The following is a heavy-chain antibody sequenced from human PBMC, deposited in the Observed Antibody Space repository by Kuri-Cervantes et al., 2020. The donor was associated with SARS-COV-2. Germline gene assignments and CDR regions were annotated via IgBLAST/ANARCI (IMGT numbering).Heavy chain of an antibody. D-gene: IGHD5-18*01. J-gene: IGHJ6*02. Sequence: SETLSLTCAVYGGSFSGYYWSWIRQPPGKGLEWIGEINHSGSTNYNPSLKSRVTISVDTSKNQFSLKLSSVTAADTAVYYCARVRGYSYFHYYYGMDVWGQGTTVTVSS. CDR3: ARVRGYSYFHYYYGMDV. CDR1: GGSFSGYY. V-gene: IGHV4-34*01. CDR2: INHSGST.